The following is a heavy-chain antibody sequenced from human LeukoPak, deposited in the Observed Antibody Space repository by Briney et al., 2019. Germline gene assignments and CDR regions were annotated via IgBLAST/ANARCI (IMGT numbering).Heavy chain of an antibody. CDR1: GFTFSSYS. Sequence: PGGSPRLPCAASGFTFSSYSMTWVRQAPGKGLEWVSSMSSGSRYIYYADSVRGRFTISRDNAKNSLYLLMNSLRAEDTAVYYCARDRPTGASRLFVVQWGQGTLVTVSS. V-gene: IGHV3-21*01. CDR2: MSSGSRYI. CDR3: ARDRPTGASRLFVVQ. J-gene: IGHJ4*02. D-gene: IGHD3-3*01.